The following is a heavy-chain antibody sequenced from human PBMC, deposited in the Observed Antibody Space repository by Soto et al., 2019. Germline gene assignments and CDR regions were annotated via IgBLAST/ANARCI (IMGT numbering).Heavy chain of an antibody. D-gene: IGHD2-2*01. CDR1: GGTFSSYT. V-gene: IGHV1-69*08. Sequence: QVQLVQSGAEVKKPGSSVKVSCKASGGTFSSYTISWVRQAPGQGLEWMGRIIPILGIANYAQKFQGRVTITADKSTSTAYMELSSLRSEDTAVYYCARDTDVVAPQTSYYYYYMDVWGKGTTVTVSS. CDR2: IIPILGIA. CDR3: ARDTDVVAPQTSYYYYYMDV. J-gene: IGHJ6*03.